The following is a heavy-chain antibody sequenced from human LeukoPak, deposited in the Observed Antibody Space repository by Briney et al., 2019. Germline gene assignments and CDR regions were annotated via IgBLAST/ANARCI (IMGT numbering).Heavy chain of an antibody. J-gene: IGHJ3*02. CDR3: AKDEGRYSYGFLDAFDI. V-gene: IGHV3-9*03. CDR2: FSWNSGSI. D-gene: IGHD5-18*01. CDR1: GFTFDDYA. Sequence: GRSLRLSCAASGFTFDDYAMHWVRQAPGKGLEWVSGFSWNSGSIGYADSVKGRFTISRDNAKNSLYLQMNSLRAEDMALYYCAKDEGRYSYGFLDAFDIWGQGTMVTVSS.